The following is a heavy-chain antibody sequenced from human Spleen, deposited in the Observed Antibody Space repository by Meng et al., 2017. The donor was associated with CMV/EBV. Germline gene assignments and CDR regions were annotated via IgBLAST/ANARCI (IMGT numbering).Heavy chain of an antibody. J-gene: IGHJ6*02. CDR2: ISSSGGNT. V-gene: IGHV3-23*01. CDR1: GFTFSSNV. Sequence: GESLKISCAASGFTFSSNVMNWIRQTPGKGLEWVSSISSSGGNTNYADSVKGRFTISRDNSKNTLYLQMNSLRAEDTAVYYCARDVMEWLLRYYHHGMDVWGQGTTVTVSS. D-gene: IGHD3-3*01. CDR3: ARDVMEWLLRYYHHGMDV.